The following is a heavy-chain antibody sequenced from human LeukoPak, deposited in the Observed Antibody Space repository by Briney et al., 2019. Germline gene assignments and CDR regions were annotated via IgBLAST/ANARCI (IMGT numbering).Heavy chain of an antibody. Sequence: SETLSLTCTVSGDSISSSSYYWAWIRQPPGKGLEWIGSIYSSGTTYYNPSLKSRVTISVDTSKNQFSLKVSSVTAADTAVYYCARHRRYTTGSEEYDYWGQGTLVTVSS. V-gene: IGHV4-39*01. J-gene: IGHJ4*02. D-gene: IGHD2-8*02. CDR1: GDSISSSSYY. CDR2: IYSSGTT. CDR3: ARHRRYTTGSEEYDY.